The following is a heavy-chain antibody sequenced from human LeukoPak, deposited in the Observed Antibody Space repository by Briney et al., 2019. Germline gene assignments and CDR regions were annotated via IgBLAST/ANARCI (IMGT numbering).Heavy chain of an antibody. J-gene: IGHJ4*02. D-gene: IGHD4-17*01. CDR2: ITSSSSYI. CDR1: GFTFSSYW. V-gene: IGHV3-21*01. CDR3: ARAPPYGDYVFAY. Sequence: GGSLRLSCAASGFTFSSYWMSWVRQAPGEGLEWVSSITSSSSYIYYADSVKGRFTISRDNAKNSLYLQMNSLRAEDTAVYYCARAPPYGDYVFAYWGQGTLVTVSS.